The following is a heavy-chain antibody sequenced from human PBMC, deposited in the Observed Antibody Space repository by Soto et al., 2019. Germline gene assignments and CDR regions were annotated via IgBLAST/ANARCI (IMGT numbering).Heavy chain of an antibody. J-gene: IGHJ6*02. V-gene: IGHV4-39*01. Sequence: ASETLFLTCTVSGGSISSGGYYWSWIRQHPGKRLEWIGNIYYSGSTYYNPSLKSRVTISVDTSKNQFSLKLSSVTAADTAVYYCARQAPAYNWNYNYYYGMDVWGQGTTVTVSS. CDR2: IYYSGST. CDR3: ARQAPAYNWNYNYYYGMDV. CDR1: GGSISSGGYY. D-gene: IGHD1-20*01.